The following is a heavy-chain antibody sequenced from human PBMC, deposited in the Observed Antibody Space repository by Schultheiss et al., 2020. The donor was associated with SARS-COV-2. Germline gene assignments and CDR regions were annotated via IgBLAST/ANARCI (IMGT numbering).Heavy chain of an antibody. V-gene: IGHV4-61*08. J-gene: IGHJ3*01. CDR1: GGSISSGGYY. D-gene: IGHD3-22*01. CDR2: MYCSGST. Sequence: SETLSLTCTVSGGSISSGGYYWSWIRQHPGKGLEWIGYMYCSGSTHYNPSLKSRVTISVDTSKNQFSLKLSSVTAADTAVYYCARGGNIGYDYNAFDVWGQGTVVTVSS. CDR3: ARGGNIGYDYNAFDV.